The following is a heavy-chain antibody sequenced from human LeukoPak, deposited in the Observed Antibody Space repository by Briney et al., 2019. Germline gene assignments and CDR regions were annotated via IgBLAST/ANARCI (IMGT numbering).Heavy chain of an antibody. CDR1: GGSISSSSYY. V-gene: IGHV4-39*02. CDR3: ARETEKQWQY. CDR2: IFHSGST. Sequence: SETLSLTCTVSGGSISSSSYYWGWIRQPPGKGLEWIASIFHSGSTFYNPSVKSRVTISVDTSKNQFSLTLRSVTAADTAVYYCARETEKQWQYWGQGTMATVSS. J-gene: IGHJ3*01. D-gene: IGHD6-19*01.